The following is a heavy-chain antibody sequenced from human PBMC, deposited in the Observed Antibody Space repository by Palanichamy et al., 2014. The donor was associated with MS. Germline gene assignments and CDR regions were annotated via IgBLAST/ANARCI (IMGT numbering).Heavy chain of an antibody. V-gene: IGHV4-39*01. CDR2: IYYSGST. CDR1: GGSITRSSSY. Sequence: LQLQESGPGLVKPSETLSLTCTVSGGSITRSSSYWGWIRQPPGKGLEWIGIIYYSGSTSYNPSLKSRVTLSRDTSRNQFFLKVSSVTAADTAVYFCAGYTEGTMVDYWGQGTLATVSS. J-gene: IGHJ4*02. CDR3: AGYTEGTMVDY. D-gene: IGHD3-10*01.